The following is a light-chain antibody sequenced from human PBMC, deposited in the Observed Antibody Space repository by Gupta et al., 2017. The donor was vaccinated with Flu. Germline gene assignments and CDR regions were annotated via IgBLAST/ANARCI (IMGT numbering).Light chain of an antibody. J-gene: IGLJ2*01. CDR1: SSDVGGYDY. V-gene: IGLV2-14*01. CDR2: DVS. Sequence: QSALTQPASVSGAPGQSIGIACTGTSSDVGGYDYVSWYQQHPGNAPELVIFDVSRRSSGIPYRYSGYKSGNTAALTISGRLAEDEAYYYCSAYTNTNTVVVFGGGTKLTVL. CDR3: SAYTNTNTVVV.